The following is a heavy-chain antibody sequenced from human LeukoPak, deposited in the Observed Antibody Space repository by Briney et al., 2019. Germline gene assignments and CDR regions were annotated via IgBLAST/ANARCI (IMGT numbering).Heavy chain of an antibody. V-gene: IGHV3-23*01. J-gene: IGHJ3*02. CDR1: TFTFTSYA. Sequence: GGSLRLSCATSTFTFTSYAMSWVRQAPGKGLEWVSSISSSTGSTYYADSVKGRFTISRDNIKNTLYLQMNSLRAEDTAVYYCAKGYGDYPGALDIWGQGTMVTVSS. D-gene: IGHD4-17*01. CDR2: ISSSTGST. CDR3: AKGYGDYPGALDI.